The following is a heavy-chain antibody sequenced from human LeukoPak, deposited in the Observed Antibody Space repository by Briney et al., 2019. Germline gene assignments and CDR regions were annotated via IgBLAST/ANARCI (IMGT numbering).Heavy chain of an antibody. CDR1: GYSFIAYY. CDR2: INPNSGGT. V-gene: IGHV1-2*02. CDR3: VRERDGDYQS. Sequence: ASVKVSCKASGYSFIAYYMYWVRQAPGQGLEWMGWINPNSGGTKYAQKFQGRVTMTRDTSISTAYMELSRPRSDDAAVYYCVRERDGDYQSWGQGTLVSVSS. D-gene: IGHD4-17*01. J-gene: IGHJ4*02.